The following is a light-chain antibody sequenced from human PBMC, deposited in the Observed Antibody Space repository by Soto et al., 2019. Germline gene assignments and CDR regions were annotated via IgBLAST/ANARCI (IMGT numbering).Light chain of an antibody. V-gene: IGKV1D-12*01. Sequence: DIQITQSPSSVSASVGDGVTITCRASQGISTSLGWYQQKPGKAPKLLIYAASSLQSGVPSRFSGTGSGTDFTLTISSLQPEDFATYYCQQTNSLPLTFGGGTKLDXK. CDR1: QGISTS. J-gene: IGKJ4*01. CDR3: QQTNSLPLT. CDR2: AAS.